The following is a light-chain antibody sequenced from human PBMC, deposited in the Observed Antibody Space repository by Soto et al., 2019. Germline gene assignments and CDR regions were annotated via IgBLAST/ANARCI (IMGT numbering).Light chain of an antibody. CDR3: QQYDSFPWT. V-gene: IGKV1-5*01. CDR2: DSS. Sequence: DIQMTQSPSTLSASVGDRVTITCRASQGISDWLAWYQQKPGKPPRLLIYDSSSLDTGVPSRFSGSGYGTEFTPTISGLQPEDFATFYCQQYDSFPWTFGQGTSVDIK. J-gene: IGKJ1*01. CDR1: QGISDW.